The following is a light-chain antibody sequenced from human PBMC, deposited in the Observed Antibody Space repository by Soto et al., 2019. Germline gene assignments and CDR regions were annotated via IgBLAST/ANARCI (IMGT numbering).Light chain of an antibody. CDR1: SSNIGSHT. Sequence: QSVLTQPPSASGTPGQRVTISCSGSSSNIGSHTVNWYQQLPGTAPKLLIYSNNQRPSGVPDRFSGSKSGTSAPLAISGLQSEDEADYYCAAWDDSLNARVFGGGTKLTVL. CDR3: AAWDDSLNARV. V-gene: IGLV1-44*01. CDR2: SNN. J-gene: IGLJ3*02.